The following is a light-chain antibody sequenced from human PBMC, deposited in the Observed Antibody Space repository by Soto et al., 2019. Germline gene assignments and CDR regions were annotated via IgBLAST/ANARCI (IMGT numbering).Light chain of an antibody. CDR3: QQYGSSPLFT. CDR2: SAS. Sequence: EIVLTQSPGTLSLSPGERATLSCRASQSVSNNYLAWYQQKPGQAPRLLIYSASSRATGIPDRFSGSGSGTDFTLTISRLEPEDLAVYYCQQYGSSPLFTFCPGTKVDIK. J-gene: IGKJ3*01. CDR1: QSVSNNY. V-gene: IGKV3-20*01.